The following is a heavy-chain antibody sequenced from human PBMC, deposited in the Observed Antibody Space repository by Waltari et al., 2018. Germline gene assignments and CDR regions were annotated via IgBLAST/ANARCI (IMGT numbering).Heavy chain of an antibody. CDR3: ARRPIAARRYFDL. Sequence: QLQLQESGPGLVKPSETLSLTCTVSGGSISSSSYYWGWIRQPPGKGLEWIGSIYYSGSTYYNPSLKSRVTISVDTSKNQFSLKLSSVTAADTAVYYCARRPIAARRYFDLWGRGTLVTVSS. D-gene: IGHD6-6*01. J-gene: IGHJ2*01. CDR2: IYYSGST. CDR1: GGSISSSSYY. V-gene: IGHV4-39*01.